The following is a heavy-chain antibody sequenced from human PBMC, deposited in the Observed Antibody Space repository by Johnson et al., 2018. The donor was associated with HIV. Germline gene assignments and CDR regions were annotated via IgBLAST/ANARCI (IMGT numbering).Heavy chain of an antibody. CDR2: ILYDGRNI. D-gene: IGHD6-6*01. J-gene: IGHJ3*02. Sequence: QVQLVESGGGVVQPGRSLRLSCAASGFTFSSYAMHWVRQAPGKGLEWVAGILYDGRNIYYADSVKGRFTISRDNAKNSLYLQMNSLRAEDTAVYYCARANGQLGGAFDIWGQGTMVTVSS. CDR1: GFTFSSYA. V-gene: IGHV3-30*04. CDR3: ARANGQLGGAFDI.